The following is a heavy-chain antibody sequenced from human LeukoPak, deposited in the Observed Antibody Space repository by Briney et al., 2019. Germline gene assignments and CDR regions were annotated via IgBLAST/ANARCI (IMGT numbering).Heavy chain of an antibody. Sequence: GGSLRLSCAASGFTFSSYAMSWFRQAPGKGLEWVSAISGSGGSTYYADSVKGRFTISRDNSKNTLYLQMNSLRAEDTAVYYCAKESGYQLLYNWFDPWGQGTLVTVSS. CDR3: AKESGYQLLYNWFDP. CDR2: ISGSGGST. J-gene: IGHJ5*02. CDR1: GFTFSSYA. V-gene: IGHV3-23*01. D-gene: IGHD2-2*01.